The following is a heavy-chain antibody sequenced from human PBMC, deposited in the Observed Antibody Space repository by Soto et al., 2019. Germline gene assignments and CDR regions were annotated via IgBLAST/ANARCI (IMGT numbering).Heavy chain of an antibody. D-gene: IGHD2-8*02. CDR2: IFYSGST. CDR3: AAFVVSASRNTGFDF. J-gene: IGHJ4*02. Sequence: SETLPLTCTVSGVSINTNDYYWGWVRQPPGKGLEWIGNIFYSGSTFYNPSLRTRLTISVDTSKNQFSLRLNSVTTADAAVYYCAAFVVSASRNTGFDFWGQGTLVTVSS. CDR1: GVSINTNDYY. V-gene: IGHV4-39*01.